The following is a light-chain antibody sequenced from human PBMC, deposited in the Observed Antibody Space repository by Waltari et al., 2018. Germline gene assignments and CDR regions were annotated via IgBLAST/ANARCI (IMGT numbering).Light chain of an antibody. V-gene: IGKV1-39*01. CDR2: VAS. J-gene: IGKJ2*01. CDR1: QSISNY. CDR3: QQSYNAPYT. Sequence: DIQMTQSPSSLPASVGDRVTITCRSSQSISNYLNWYQHKPGEAPKHLVYVASNLQRGVPSRVSGSGSETDFTLTISSLQLEDFATYYCQQSYNAPYTFGQGTNVEIK.